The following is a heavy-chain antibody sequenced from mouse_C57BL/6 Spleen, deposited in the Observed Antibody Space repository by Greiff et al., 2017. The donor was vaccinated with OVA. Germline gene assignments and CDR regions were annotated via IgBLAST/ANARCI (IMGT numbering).Heavy chain of an antibody. Sequence: EVKLVESGEGLVKPGGSLKLSCAASGFTFSSYAMSWVRQTPEKRLEWVAYISSGGDYIYYADTVKGRFTISRDNARNTLYLQMSSLKSEDTAMYYCAREADYGSSHWYFDVWGTGTTVTVSS. D-gene: IGHD1-1*01. J-gene: IGHJ1*03. CDR1: GFTFSSYA. CDR2: ISSGGDYI. CDR3: AREADYGSSHWYFDV. V-gene: IGHV5S21*01.